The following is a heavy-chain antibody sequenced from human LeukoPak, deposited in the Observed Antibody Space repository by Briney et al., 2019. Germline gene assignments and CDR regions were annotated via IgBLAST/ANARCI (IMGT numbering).Heavy chain of an antibody. J-gene: IGHJ4*02. Sequence: AASVKVSCKASGYTFTSYGISWVRQAPGQGLEWMGWISAYNGNTNYAQKLQGRVTMTTDTSTSTAYMELRSLRSGDTAVYYCARDEQPYYYDSSGYSRYWGQGTLVTVSS. CDR3: ARDEQPYYYDSSGYSRY. V-gene: IGHV1-18*01. CDR2: ISAYNGNT. CDR1: GYTFTSYG. D-gene: IGHD3-22*01.